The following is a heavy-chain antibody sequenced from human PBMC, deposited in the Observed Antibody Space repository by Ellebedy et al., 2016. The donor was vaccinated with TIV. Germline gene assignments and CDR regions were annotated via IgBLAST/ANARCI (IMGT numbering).Heavy chain of an antibody. CDR1: GYTFTNFY. Sequence: ASVKVSXXASGYTFTNFYIHWVRQAPGQGLEWMAMINPRSGSTTITQKFQGRVTMTSDTSASTVYMELRSVKFEDTSIYYCARGWNYDAFDVWGQGTMVTVSS. V-gene: IGHV1-46*01. CDR3: ARGWNYDAFDV. CDR2: INPRSGST. J-gene: IGHJ3*01. D-gene: IGHD1-7*01.